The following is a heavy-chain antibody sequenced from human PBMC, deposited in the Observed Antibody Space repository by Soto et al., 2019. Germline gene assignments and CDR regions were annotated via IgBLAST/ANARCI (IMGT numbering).Heavy chain of an antibody. CDR2: INPNSGGT. CDR1: GYTFTGYY. CDR3: ARDSTGGVTANDDAFDI. D-gene: IGHD2-21*02. V-gene: IGHV1-2*02. Sequence: QVQLVQSGAEVKKPGASVKVSCKASGYTFTGYYMHWVRQAPGQGLEWMGWINPNSGGTNYAQKFQGRVTMTRDTSISTAYMELSRLRSDDTAVYYCARDSTGGVTANDDAFDIWGQGTMVTVSS. J-gene: IGHJ3*02.